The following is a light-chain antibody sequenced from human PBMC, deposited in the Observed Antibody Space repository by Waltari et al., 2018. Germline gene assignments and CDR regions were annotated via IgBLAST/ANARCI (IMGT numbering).Light chain of an antibody. CDR1: RDISNN. V-gene: IGKV1-33*01. CDR2: DAA. J-gene: IGKJ2*01. Sequence: DIQMTQSPSHLSASVGDRVTITCQASRDISNNLNWYQQKPGRAPKLLIYDAAKLETGVPSRFSGSGSGTHFTFTISNLQPEDIATYYCQRHDNLSYTFGQGTKLVIK. CDR3: QRHDNLSYT.